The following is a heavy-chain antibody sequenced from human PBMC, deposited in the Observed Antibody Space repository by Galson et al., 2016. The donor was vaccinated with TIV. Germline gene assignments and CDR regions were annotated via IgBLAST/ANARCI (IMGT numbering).Heavy chain of an antibody. V-gene: IGHV3-23*01. J-gene: IGHJ3*01. D-gene: IGHD4-23*01. CDR1: GFTLSSYA. Sequence: SLRLSCAASGFTLSSYAMHWVRQAPGKGLEWVSGIVGTGGTTYYADTVKGRFSISRDHSKNTPLPQMNSLRDEDTALYYCTRRKNYGGDAFDLWGQGTLVTVSS. CDR2: IVGTGGTT. CDR3: TRRKNYGGDAFDL.